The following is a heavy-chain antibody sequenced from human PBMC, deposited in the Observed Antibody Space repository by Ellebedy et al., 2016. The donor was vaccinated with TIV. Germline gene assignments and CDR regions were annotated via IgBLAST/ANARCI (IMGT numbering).Heavy chain of an antibody. V-gene: IGHV3-21*01. D-gene: IGHD4-17*01. CDR3: ARKVPAPTTVPPNWYFDL. CDR1: GFTFSSYT. Sequence: PGGSLRLSCAASGFTFSSYTINWVRQAPGKGLEWVASISSTSTYIYYADSVKGRFNISRDNAKKSLYLQMNSLRAEDTAVYYCARKVPAPTTVPPNWYFDLWGRGTLVTVSS. J-gene: IGHJ2*01. CDR2: ISSTSTYI.